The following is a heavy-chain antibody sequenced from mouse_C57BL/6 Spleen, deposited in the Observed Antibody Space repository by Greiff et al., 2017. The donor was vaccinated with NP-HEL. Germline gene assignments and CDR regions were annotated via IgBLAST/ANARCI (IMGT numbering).Heavy chain of an antibody. D-gene: IGHD1-1*01. CDR2: IWRGGST. Sequence: QVQLQQSGPGLVQPSQSLSITCTVSGFSLTSYGVHWVRQSPGKGLEWLGVIWRGGSTDYNAAFMSRLSITKDNSKSQVFFKMNSLQADDTAIYYCAKNSHYYDSSLWYFDDWGTGTTVTVSS. CDR1: GFSLTSYG. J-gene: IGHJ1*03. CDR3: AKNSHYYDSSLWYFDD. V-gene: IGHV2-5*01.